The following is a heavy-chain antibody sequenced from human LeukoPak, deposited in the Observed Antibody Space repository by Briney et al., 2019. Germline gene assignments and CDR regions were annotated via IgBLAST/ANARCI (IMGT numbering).Heavy chain of an antibody. V-gene: IGHV4-34*01. CDR3: ASEAIYYYDSSGYLASFDY. CDR2: INHSGST. D-gene: IGHD3-22*01. CDR1: GGSFSGYY. J-gene: IGHJ4*02. Sequence: SETLSLTCAVYGGSFSGYYWSWIRQPPGKGLEWIGEINHSGSTNYNPSLKSRDTISVDTSKNQFSLKLSSVTAADTAVYYCASEAIYYYDSSGYLASFDYWGQGTLVTVSS.